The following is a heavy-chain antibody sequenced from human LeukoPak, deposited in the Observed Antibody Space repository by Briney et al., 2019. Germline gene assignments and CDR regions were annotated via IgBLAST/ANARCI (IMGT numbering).Heavy chain of an antibody. Sequence: SETLSLTCTVSGGSISSYYWSWIRQPAGKGLEWIGRIYTSGSTNYNPSLKSRVIMSVDTSKNQFSLKLSSVTAADTAVYYCARSGGHYDFWSGYHPFDHWGQGTLVTVSS. CDR3: ARSGGHYDFWSGYHPFDH. D-gene: IGHD3-3*01. CDR1: GGSISSYY. J-gene: IGHJ4*02. V-gene: IGHV4-4*07. CDR2: IYTSGST.